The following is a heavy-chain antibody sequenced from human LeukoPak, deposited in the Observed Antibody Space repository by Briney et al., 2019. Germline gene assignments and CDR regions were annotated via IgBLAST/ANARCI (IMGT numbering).Heavy chain of an antibody. CDR2: INQGGSEK. Sequence: GGSLRLSCAVSGLTFRSYWMSWVRQAPGKGLEWVANINQGGSEKYFVDSVRDRFTISKDNAKNLLHLQMDTLRADDTAVCYCARERDGRFFDYWGQGTLVTVSS. D-gene: IGHD5-24*01. CDR3: ARERDGRFFDY. CDR1: GLTFRSYW. V-gene: IGHV3-7*01. J-gene: IGHJ4*02.